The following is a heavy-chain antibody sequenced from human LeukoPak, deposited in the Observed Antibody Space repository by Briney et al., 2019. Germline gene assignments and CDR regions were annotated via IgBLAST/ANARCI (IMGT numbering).Heavy chain of an antibody. CDR1: GYTFTSYG. J-gene: IGHJ5*02. CDR2: ISAYNGNT. CDR3: AVTYYDILTGYYTGSNWFDP. V-gene: IGHV1-18*01. Sequence: ASVKVSCKASGYTFTSYGISWVRQAPGQGLEWMGWISAYNGNTNYAQKLQGRVTMTTDTSTSTAYMELRSLRSDDTAVYYCAVTYYDILTGYYTGSNWFDPWGQGTLVTVSS. D-gene: IGHD3-9*01.